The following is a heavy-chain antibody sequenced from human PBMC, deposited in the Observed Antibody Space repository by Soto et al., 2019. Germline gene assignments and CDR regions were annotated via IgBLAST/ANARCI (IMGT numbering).Heavy chain of an antibody. Sequence: ASVKVSCKASGYTFGNNDISWVRQGTGQGLEWMGWMNPNSGKGGYAQKFQGRATMTRDTSTSTAYMELSSLTSDDTAIYYCARMATSGTLNWFDPWGQGTLVTVSS. CDR3: ARMATSGTLNWFDP. V-gene: IGHV1-8*01. CDR2: MNPNSGKG. J-gene: IGHJ5*02. CDR1: GYTFGNND.